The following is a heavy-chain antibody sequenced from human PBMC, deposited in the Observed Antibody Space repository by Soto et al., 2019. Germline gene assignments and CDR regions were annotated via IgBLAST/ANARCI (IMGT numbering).Heavy chain of an antibody. V-gene: IGHV2-5*02. CDR1: GFSLSTSGVG. Sequence: KESGPTLVKPTQTLTLTCTFSGFSLSTSGVGVGWIRQPPGKALEWLALIYWDDDKRYSPSLKSRLTITKDTSKNQVVLTMTNMDPVDTATYYCAHIGPYYDILTGFDAFDIWGQGTMVTVSS. CDR3: AHIGPYYDILTGFDAFDI. CDR2: IYWDDDK. D-gene: IGHD3-9*01. J-gene: IGHJ3*02.